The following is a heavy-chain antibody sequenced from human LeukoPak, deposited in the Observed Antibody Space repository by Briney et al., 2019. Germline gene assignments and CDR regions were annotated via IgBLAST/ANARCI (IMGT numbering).Heavy chain of an antibody. CDR1: GFTFSNYA. CDR2: MSGSGGST. CDR3: AKDATNMGRGATFFDL. Sequence: PGGSLRLSCAASGFTFSNYAMSWVRQAPGKGREWVSTMSGSGGSTYYADSVKGRFTISRDNSNKTVNLKMNSLRAEDTAVYYCAKDATNMGRGATFFDLWGRGTLVTVSS. J-gene: IGHJ2*01. D-gene: IGHD3-10*01. V-gene: IGHV3-23*01.